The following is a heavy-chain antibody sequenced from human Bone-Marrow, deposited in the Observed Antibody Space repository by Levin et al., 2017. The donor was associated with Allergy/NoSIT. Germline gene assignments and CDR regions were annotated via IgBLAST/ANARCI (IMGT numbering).Heavy chain of an antibody. D-gene: IGHD2-15*01. J-gene: IGHJ6*02. CDR2: INTNTGNP. CDR1: GYTFTTYT. CDR3: ARDYCSGGSCYSSFYLHYGMDV. Sequence: GESLKISCKASGYTFTTYTMNWVRQAPGQGLEWMGCINTNTGNPTYAQGFTGRFVFSLDTSVSTAYLLIRNLKAEDTAVYYCARDYCSGGSCYSSFYLHYGMDVWGPGTTVTVSS. V-gene: IGHV7-4-1*02.